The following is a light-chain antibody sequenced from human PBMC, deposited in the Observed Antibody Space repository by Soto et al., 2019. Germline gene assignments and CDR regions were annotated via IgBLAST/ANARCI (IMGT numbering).Light chain of an antibody. CDR2: GAS. CDR3: QQSYSTPTWT. J-gene: IGKJ1*01. Sequence: DIPMTQSPSSVSASLGVRVTITCRASQGISIWLAWYQQKPGRAPKLLIFGASTLQSGVPSRFSGSGSGTDFTLTISSLQPEDFATYYCQQSYSTPTWTFGQGTKVDIK. V-gene: IGKV1-12*01. CDR1: QGISIW.